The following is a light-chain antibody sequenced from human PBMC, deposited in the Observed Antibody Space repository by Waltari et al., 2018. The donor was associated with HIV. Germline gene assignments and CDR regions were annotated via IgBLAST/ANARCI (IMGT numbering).Light chain of an antibody. CDR1: SSNIGRNY. CDR2: RNN. Sequence: QSVLTQPPSASGTPGQRVTIYCSGSSSNIGRNYVYWYQQLPRTAPKLLIHRNNQLPSGVPDRFSGSKSGTSVSLASSGVRSEDEADYYCAAWDDRLSGWVFGWGTKLPV. V-gene: IGLV1-47*01. CDR3: AAWDDRLSGWV. J-gene: IGLJ3*02.